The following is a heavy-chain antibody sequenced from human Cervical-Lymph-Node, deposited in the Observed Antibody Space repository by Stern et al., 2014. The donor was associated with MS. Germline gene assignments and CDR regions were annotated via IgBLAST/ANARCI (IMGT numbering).Heavy chain of an antibody. CDR3: AREATRIVVGIDY. D-gene: IGHD1-26*01. V-gene: IGHV1-2*06. J-gene: IGHJ4*02. CDR1: GYAFTPPP. Sequence: QVQLVQSGAEMKKPGASVKVSCKASGYAFTPPPPPSPPHPPPPGLQWLARLNPNSDDPTYAQTFQDRVTLTRDTSIGTAYLELSRLTSADTAVYYCAREATRIVVGIDYWGQGTQVTVSS. CDR2: LNPNSDDP.